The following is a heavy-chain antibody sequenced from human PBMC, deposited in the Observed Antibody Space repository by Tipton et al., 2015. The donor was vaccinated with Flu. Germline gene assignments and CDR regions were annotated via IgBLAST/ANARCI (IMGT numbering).Heavy chain of an antibody. CDR2: IHYSGHT. CDR1: GGSINSSY. CDR3: ARGSGSGTYMIFDY. V-gene: IGHV4-59*01. J-gene: IGHJ4*02. Sequence: LRLSCSVSGGSINSSYWSWIRQSPGKGLGWIGNIHYSGHTNYNPALKRLVTFAVDTSKTQSSLQLSSVAAADTAVYYCARGSGSGTYMIFDYWGQGTLVTVSS. D-gene: IGHD3-10*01.